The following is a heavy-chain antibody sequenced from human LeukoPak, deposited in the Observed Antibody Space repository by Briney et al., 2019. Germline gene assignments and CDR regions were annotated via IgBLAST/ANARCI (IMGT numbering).Heavy chain of an antibody. CDR2: ISGSGGST. Sequence: GGSLRLSCAASGFTFSSYGMSWVRQAPGKGLEWVSAISGSGGSTYYADSVKGRFTISRDNSKNTLYLQMNSLRAEDTAVYYCARVCSSTSCLDYWGQGTLVTVSS. CDR3: ARVCSSTSCLDY. J-gene: IGHJ4*02. D-gene: IGHD2-2*01. V-gene: IGHV3-23*01. CDR1: GFTFSSYG.